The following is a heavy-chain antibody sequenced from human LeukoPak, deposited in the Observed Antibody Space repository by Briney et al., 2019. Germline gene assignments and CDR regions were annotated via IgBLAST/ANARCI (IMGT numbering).Heavy chain of an antibody. J-gene: IGHJ4*02. CDR1: GYTFTGYY. D-gene: IGHD3-10*01. V-gene: IGHV1-2*02. CDR3: ARDYASLGSGDFDY. CDR2: INPDSGGT. Sequence: GASVKVSCKASGYTFTGYYMHWVRQAPGQGLEWMGWINPDSGGTNYAQKFQGRVTMTRDTSISTAYMELSRLRSDDTATYYCARDYASLGSGDFDYWGQGTLVTVSS.